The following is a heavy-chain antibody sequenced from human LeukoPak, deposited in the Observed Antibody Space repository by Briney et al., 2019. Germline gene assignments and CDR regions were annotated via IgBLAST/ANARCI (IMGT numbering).Heavy chain of an antibody. CDR3: ARDNSHGSIDD. CDR1: GFTLLTYL. D-gene: IGHD4-23*01. J-gene: IGHJ6*02. CDR2: IHRDGIGT. Sequence: VGSLPNTLAACGFTLLTYLLHCVRPAPGKGLVWVSRIHRDGIGTTYADSVKGRFTISRDNGKNTLYLQMNSLRAGDTAMYYCARDNSHGSIDDGGQGTTVTVSS. V-gene: IGHV3-74*01.